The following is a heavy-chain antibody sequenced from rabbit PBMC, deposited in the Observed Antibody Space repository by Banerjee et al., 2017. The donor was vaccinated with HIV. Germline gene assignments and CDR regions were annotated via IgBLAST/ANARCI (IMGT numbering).Heavy chain of an antibody. CDR2: IYTSNNNT. Sequence: QSLEESGGDLVKPGASLTLTCTASGFSFSGSYDMSWVRQAPGKGLEWIGYIYTSNNNTWYASWVNGRFTISKTSSTTVTLQMTSLTAADTATYFCARDLASVTGWNFNLWGPGTLVTVS. J-gene: IGHJ4*01. V-gene: IGHV1S40*01. D-gene: IGHD7-1*01. CDR1: GFSFSGSYD. CDR3: ARDLASVTGWNFNL.